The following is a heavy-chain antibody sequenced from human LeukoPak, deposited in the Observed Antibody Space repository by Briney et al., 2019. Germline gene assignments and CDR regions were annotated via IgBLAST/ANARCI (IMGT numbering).Heavy chain of an antibody. CDR1: GGSISSSNW. Sequence: SETLSLTCTVSGGSISSSNWWSWVRQPPGEGLEWIGEVYHSGSTTYNSSLKSRLTMSIDKSKNHFSLNLSSVTAADTAVYYCARRYYGSGTNYFDYWGQGTLVTVSS. D-gene: IGHD3-10*01. V-gene: IGHV4-4*02. CDR3: ARRYYGSGTNYFDY. J-gene: IGHJ4*02. CDR2: VYHSGST.